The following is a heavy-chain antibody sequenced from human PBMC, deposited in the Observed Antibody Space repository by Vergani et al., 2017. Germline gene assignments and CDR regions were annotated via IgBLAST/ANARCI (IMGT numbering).Heavy chain of an antibody. CDR1: GGSFTSYH. D-gene: IGHD4-11*01. Sequence: QVQLQQWGGGLLKPSETLSLTCVVNGGSFTSYHWTWIRQSPGEGLEWVGDIDHTGRPDYNPSLKIRLTMSVDKSRNQLSLTLNAVTATDTAIYFCARVNTETNGHLYYYYYMDVWGQGTAVTVS. CDR3: ARVNTETNGHLYYYYYMDV. V-gene: IGHV4-34*01. J-gene: IGHJ6*03. CDR2: IDHTGRP.